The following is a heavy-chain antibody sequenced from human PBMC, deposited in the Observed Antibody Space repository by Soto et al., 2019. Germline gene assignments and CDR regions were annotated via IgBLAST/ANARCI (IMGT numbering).Heavy chain of an antibody. J-gene: IGHJ4*02. CDR3: ASYAASGRNDY. CDR1: DGSISTYF. Sequence: SETLSLTCTVSDGSISTYFCNWIRQPAGKGLEWIGRIDNSGNTNYNPSLKSRVTISVDTSKNQFSLKLSSVTAADTAVYYCASYAASGRNDYWGQGTLVTVSS. D-gene: IGHD6-25*01. CDR2: IDNSGNT. V-gene: IGHV4-4*07.